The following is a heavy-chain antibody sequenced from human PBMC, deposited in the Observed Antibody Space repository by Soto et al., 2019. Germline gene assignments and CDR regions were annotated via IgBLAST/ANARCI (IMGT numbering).Heavy chain of an antibody. Sequence: QVQLVESGGGVVQPGRSLRLSCTASGFTFRSYGMHWVRQAPGKGLEWVAVIWYDGSNKYYADSVKGRFTISRDNSKNTLYLQMNNLRAEDTAMYFCAKDGEVLGSLYYFDYWGQGTLVAVSS. V-gene: IGHV3-33*06. CDR3: AKDGEVLGSLYYFDY. J-gene: IGHJ4*02. CDR2: IWYDGSNK. D-gene: IGHD3-10*01. CDR1: GFTFRSYG.